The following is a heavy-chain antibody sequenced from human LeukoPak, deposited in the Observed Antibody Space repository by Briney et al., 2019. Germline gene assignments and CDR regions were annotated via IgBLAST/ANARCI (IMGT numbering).Heavy chain of an antibody. J-gene: IGHJ4*02. CDR3: ASSSSWFDY. CDR1: GFTFSSYG. V-gene: IGHV3-23*01. D-gene: IGHD6-13*01. Sequence: GGSLRLSCAASGFTFSSYGMSWVRQAPGKGLEWVSAISGSGGSTYYADSVKGRFTISRDNSKNTLYLQMNSLRAEDTALCYCASSSSWFDYWGQGTLVTVSS. CDR2: ISGSGGST.